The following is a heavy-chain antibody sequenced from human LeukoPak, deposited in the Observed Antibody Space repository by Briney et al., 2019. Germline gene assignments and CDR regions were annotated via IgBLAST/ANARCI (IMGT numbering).Heavy chain of an antibody. D-gene: IGHD3-3*01. CDR3: ARGPYYDFWSGYSDAFDI. V-gene: IGHV1-46*01. J-gene: IGHJ3*02. CDR1: GYTFTSYY. CDR2: INPNGGST. Sequence: ASVKVSCKASGYTFTSYYMRWVRRAPGQGLEWMGIINPNGGSTSYAQKFQGRVTMTRDMSTSTVYMELSSLRSEDTAVYYCARGPYYDFWSGYSDAFDIWGQGTMVTVSS.